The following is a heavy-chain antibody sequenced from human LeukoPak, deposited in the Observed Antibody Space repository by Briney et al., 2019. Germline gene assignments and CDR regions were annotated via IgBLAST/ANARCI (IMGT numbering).Heavy chain of an antibody. CDR3: ARGLSSGWIVYGMDV. CDR1: GGSISSSNW. Sequence: PSGTLSLICAVSGGSISSSNWWSWVRQPPGKGLEWIGEIYHSGSTNYNPSLKSRVTISVDKSKNQFSLKLSSVTAADTAVYYCARGLSSGWIVYGMDVWGQGTTVTVSS. J-gene: IGHJ6*02. CDR2: IYHSGST. V-gene: IGHV4-4*02. D-gene: IGHD6-19*01.